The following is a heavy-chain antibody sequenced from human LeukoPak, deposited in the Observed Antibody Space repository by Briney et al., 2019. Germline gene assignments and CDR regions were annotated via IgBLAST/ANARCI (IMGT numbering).Heavy chain of an antibody. CDR1: GFTFSSYG. J-gene: IGHJ4*02. D-gene: IGHD4-17*01. CDR2: IWYDGSNK. CDR3: ARDLGYGDYESWDY. V-gene: IGHV3-33*01. Sequence: PGGSLRLSCAASGFTFSSYGVHWVRQAPGKGLEWVAVIWYDGSNKYYADSVKGRFTISRDNSKNTLYLQMNSLRAEDTAVYYCARDLGYGDYESWDYWGQGTLVTVSS.